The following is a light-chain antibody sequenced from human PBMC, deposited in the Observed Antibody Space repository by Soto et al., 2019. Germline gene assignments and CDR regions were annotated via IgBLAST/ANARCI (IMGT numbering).Light chain of an antibody. V-gene: IGKV1-5*01. CDR3: QQYTSYGIYT. J-gene: IGKJ2*01. CDR1: QRISSW. Sequence: DIQMTQSPSTLSASVGDRVTITCRASQRISSWLAWYQQKPGKAPKLLIYDAYSLESWVPSRFSGSGSGTEFSLTISSLQPDDFATYYCQQYTSYGIYTFGQGTKLEIK. CDR2: DAY.